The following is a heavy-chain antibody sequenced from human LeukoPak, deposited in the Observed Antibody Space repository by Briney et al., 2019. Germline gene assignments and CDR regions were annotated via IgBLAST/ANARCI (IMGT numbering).Heavy chain of an antibody. CDR3: ARRYGSYSQNLFDY. V-gene: IGHV4-38-2*01. CDR2: IYHSGST. Sequence: PSETLSLTCAVSGYSSSSGYYWGWIRQPPGKGLEWIGSIYHSGSTYYNPSLKSRVTISVDTSKNQFSLKLSSVTAADTAVYYCARRYGSYSQNLFDYWGQGTLVTVSS. J-gene: IGHJ4*02. CDR1: GYSSSSGYY. D-gene: IGHD3-10*01.